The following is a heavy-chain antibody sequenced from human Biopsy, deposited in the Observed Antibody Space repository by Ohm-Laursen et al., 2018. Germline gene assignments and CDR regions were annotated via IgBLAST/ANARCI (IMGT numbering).Heavy chain of an antibody. CDR3: ARGSSYGYDFDY. Sequence: SETLSLPCTVPDGSLNSYYWNWIRQPPARRLEWIGKIYYSGSTNFNPSLKSRVTISVDTSKNQFSLKLSSVTAADTAVYFCARGSSYGYDFDYWGQGTLVAVSS. V-gene: IGHV4-59*01. CDR2: IYYSGST. J-gene: IGHJ4*02. D-gene: IGHD5-18*01. CDR1: DGSLNSYY.